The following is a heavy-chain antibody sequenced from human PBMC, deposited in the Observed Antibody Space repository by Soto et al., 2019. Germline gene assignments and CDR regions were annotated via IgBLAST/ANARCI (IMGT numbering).Heavy chain of an antibody. D-gene: IGHD1-26*01. CDR3: ARIGGSYYDRAFEI. J-gene: IGHJ3*02. CDR2: IDWDDDK. CDR1: GFSLSTSGMC. V-gene: IGHV2-70*01. Sequence: SGPTRVNPTPTLTLTCTFSGFSLSTSGMCVSWIRQPPGKALEWLALIDWDDDKYYSTSLKTRLTISKDTSKNQVVLTMTNMDPVDTATYYCARIGGSYYDRAFEIWGQGTMVTVSS.